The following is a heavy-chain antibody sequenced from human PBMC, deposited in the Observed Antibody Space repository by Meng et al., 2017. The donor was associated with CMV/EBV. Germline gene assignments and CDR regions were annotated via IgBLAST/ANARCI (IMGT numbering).Heavy chain of an antibody. Sequence: SVKVSCKASGGTFSSYAISWVRQAPGQGLEWMGGIIPIFGTANYAQKFQGRVTITTDESTSTAYMELSSLRSEDAAVYYCARGNDYSLNGWFGYWGQGTLVTVSS. CDR3: ARGNDYSLNGWFGY. D-gene: IGHD4-11*01. J-gene: IGHJ5*01. CDR1: GGTFSSYA. CDR2: IIPIFGTA. V-gene: IGHV1-69*05.